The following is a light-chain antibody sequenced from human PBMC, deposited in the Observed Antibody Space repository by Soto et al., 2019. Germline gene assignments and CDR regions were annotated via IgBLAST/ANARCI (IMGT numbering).Light chain of an antibody. CDR2: DAS. V-gene: IGKV1-33*01. J-gene: IGKJ5*01. Sequence: EIQMTQSPSSLSASVGDRVTITCQASQNINNYLNWYQQKPGRXPXXLIYDASNLEAGVPSRFRGSGSGTDFTFTISRLQPEDIATYDCQQYENLPTFGQGTRLEI. CDR3: QQYENLPT. CDR1: QNINNY.